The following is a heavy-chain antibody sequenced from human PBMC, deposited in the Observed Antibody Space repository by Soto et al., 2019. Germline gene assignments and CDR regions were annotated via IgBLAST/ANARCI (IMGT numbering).Heavy chain of an antibody. J-gene: IGHJ5*02. CDR1: GGSISSGGYY. CDR3: ARAWGGELPGGEFDP. Sequence: QVQLQESGPGLVKPSQTLSLTCTVSGGSISSGGYYWSWIRQHPGKGLEWIGYIYYSGSTYYNPSLKSRVTIXADXSXSPFSLKLSSVTAADTAVYYCARAWGGELPGGEFDPWGQGTLVTVSS. CDR2: IYYSGST. D-gene: IGHD1-26*01. V-gene: IGHV4-31*03.